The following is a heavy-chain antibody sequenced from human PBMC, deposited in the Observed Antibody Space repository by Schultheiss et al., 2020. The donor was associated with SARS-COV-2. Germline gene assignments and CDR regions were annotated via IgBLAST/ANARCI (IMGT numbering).Heavy chain of an antibody. D-gene: IGHD3-22*01. J-gene: IGHJ4*02. CDR2: INHSGST. CDR3: ARDDGSSGIADH. V-gene: IGHV4-34*01. Sequence: SQTLSLTCTVSGGSISSYYWSWIRQPPGKGLEWIGEINHSGSTNYNPSLKSRVTISVDTSKNQFSLTLRSVTAADTAVYYCARDDGSSGIADHWGQGTLVTVSS. CDR1: GGSISSYY.